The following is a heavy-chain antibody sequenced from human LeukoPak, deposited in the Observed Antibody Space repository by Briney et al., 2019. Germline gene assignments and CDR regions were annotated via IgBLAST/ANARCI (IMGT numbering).Heavy chain of an antibody. V-gene: IGHV1-18*01. CDR2: ISGYNGNT. CDR3: ARALTRGDLYYFDY. Sequence: GASVKVSCKASGYTFISYGISWVRQAPGQGLEWMGWISGYNGNTNYAQNLQGRVTMTTDTSTSTAYMELRSLRSDDTAVYYCARALTRGDLYYFDYWGQGTLVTVSS. CDR1: GYTFISYG. J-gene: IGHJ4*02. D-gene: IGHD3-3*01.